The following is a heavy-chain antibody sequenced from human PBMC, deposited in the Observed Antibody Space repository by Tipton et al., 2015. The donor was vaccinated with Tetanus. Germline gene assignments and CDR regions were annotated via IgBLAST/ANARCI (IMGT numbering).Heavy chain of an antibody. CDR2: IYPGDSDT. CDR3: ARRLGPYTGDHIWHFDP. J-gene: IGHJ2*01. Sequence: VQLVQSGAEVKKPGESLKISCQGSGYNFNLYWIAWVRQMPGKGLEWMGIIYPGDSDTTYSPSFQGQVTISADRSISTAYLQWSSLRASDTAIYFCARRLGPYTGDHIWHFDPWGRGTLVTVSS. CDR1: GYNFNLYW. D-gene: IGHD7-27*01. V-gene: IGHV5-51*01.